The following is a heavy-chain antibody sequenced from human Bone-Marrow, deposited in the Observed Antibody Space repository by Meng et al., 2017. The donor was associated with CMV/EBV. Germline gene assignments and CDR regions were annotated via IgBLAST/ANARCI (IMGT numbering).Heavy chain of an antibody. CDR2: ISAYNGNT. CDR3: ARWAVVAARRNYYYYGMDV. CDR1: GGTFNSYG. V-gene: IGHV1-18*01. Sequence: ASVKVSCKASGGTFNSYGISWVRQAPGQGLEWMGWISAYNGNTNYAQKLQGRVTMTTDTSTSTAYMELRSLRSDDTAVYYCARWAVVAARRNYYYYGMDVWGQGTTVTGYS. D-gene: IGHD2-15*01. J-gene: IGHJ6*01.